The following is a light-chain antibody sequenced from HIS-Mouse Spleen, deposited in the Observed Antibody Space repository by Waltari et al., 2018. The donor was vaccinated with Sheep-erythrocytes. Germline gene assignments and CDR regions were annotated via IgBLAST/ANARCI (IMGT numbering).Light chain of an antibody. V-gene: IGLV2-23*01. J-gene: IGLJ3*02. CDR3: CSYAGSSPWV. Sequence: QSALTQPRSVSGSPGQSVTISCTGTRRDAGGDNFAPWYQQHPGKAPQLMIYEGSKRPSGVSNRFSGSKSGNTASLTISGLQAEDEADYYCCSYAGSSPWVFGGGTKLTVL. CDR2: EGS. CDR1: RRDAGGDNF.